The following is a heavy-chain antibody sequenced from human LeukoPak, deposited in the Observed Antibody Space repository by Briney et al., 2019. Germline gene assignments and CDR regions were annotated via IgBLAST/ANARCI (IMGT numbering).Heavy chain of an antibody. CDR1: GGSMTSYY. CDR2: VSTSGST. V-gene: IGHV4-4*07. Sequence: SETLSLTCTVSGGSMTSYYWSWIRRTAGKGLEWIGRVSTSGSTNFNSSLKSQVTMSVDTSKNQFSLKLRSVTAADTAVYYCARLNWNHDAFDIWGQGAVVTVSS. D-gene: IGHD1-20*01. J-gene: IGHJ3*02. CDR3: ARLNWNHDAFDI.